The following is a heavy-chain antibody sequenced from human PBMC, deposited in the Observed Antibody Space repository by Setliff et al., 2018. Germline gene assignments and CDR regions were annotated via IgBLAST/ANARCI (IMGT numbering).Heavy chain of an antibody. J-gene: IGHJ4*02. CDR2: ISSSSSYI. Sequence: GGSLRLSCAASGFTFSSYSMNWVRQAPGKGLEWVSSISSSSSYIYYADSVKGRFTTSRDNAKNSLYLQMNSLRAEDTAVYYCARDCSGGSCYDYWGQGTLVTVSS. V-gene: IGHV3-21*01. CDR3: ARDCSGGSCYDY. D-gene: IGHD2-15*01. CDR1: GFTFSSYS.